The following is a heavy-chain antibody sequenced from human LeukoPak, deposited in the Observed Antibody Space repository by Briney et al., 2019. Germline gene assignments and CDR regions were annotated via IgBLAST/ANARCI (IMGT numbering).Heavy chain of an antibody. CDR1: GYIFSSYG. D-gene: IGHD2-2*03. CDR3: ARGGDCSSTSCYSAYHYYYMDV. J-gene: IGHJ6*03. Sequence: GASVKVSCKASGYIFSSYGISWVRQAPGQGLEWMGWITAYNSGDTKYAQDFQGRVTMTTDTSTSTAYMELRSLTSDDTAVYYCARGGDCSSTSCYSAYHYYYMDVWGKGTTVTISS. CDR2: ITAYNSGDT. V-gene: IGHV1-18*01.